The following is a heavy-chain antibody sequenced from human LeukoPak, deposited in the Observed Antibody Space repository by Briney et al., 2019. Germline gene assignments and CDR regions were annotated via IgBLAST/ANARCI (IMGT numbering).Heavy chain of an antibody. CDR1: GGSISSSSYY. V-gene: IGHV4-39*01. D-gene: IGHD1-26*01. CDR2: NYYIGRP. CDR3: AKHGELLSWFDP. Sequence: AATLSLTCTVSGGSISSSSYYWGWIRQPPGKGLEWIGSNYYIGRPSYNPSLKSRVTISVDTSKNHFSLKLRSVTAADTAVYYCAKHGELLSWFDPWGQGTQVTVSS. J-gene: IGHJ5*02.